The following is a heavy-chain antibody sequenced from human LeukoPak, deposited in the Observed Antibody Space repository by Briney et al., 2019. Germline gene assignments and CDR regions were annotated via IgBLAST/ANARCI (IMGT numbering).Heavy chain of an antibody. V-gene: IGHV1-3*01. CDR2: INAGNGNT. CDR3: ARDIGYALNDY. J-gene: IGHJ4*02. Sequence: ASVKVSCKASGYTFTSYAMHWVRQAPGQRLEWMGWINAGNGNTKYSQEFQGRVTITRDTSISTAYMELRRLRSDDTAVYYCARDIGYALNDYWGQGTLVTVSS. D-gene: IGHD1-1*01. CDR1: GYTFTSYA.